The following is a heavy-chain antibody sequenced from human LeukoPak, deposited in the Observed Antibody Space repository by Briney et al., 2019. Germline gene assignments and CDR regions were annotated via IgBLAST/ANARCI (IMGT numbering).Heavy chain of an antibody. J-gene: IGHJ4*02. D-gene: IGHD5-24*01. CDR2: LSGSCGST. V-gene: IGHV3-23*01. Sequence: GGSLRLSCAASGFTFSSYAMSWVRQAPGKGLEWVSALSGSCGSTYYADSVKGRFTISRDNSKNTLYLQMNSLRAEDTAVYYCAKSQVEMATISGFDYWGQGTLVTVSS. CDR3: AKSQVEMATISGFDY. CDR1: GFTFSSYA.